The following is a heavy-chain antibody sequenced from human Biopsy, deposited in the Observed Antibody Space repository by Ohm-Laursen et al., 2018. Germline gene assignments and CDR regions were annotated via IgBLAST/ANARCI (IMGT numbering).Heavy chain of an antibody. D-gene: IGHD2-15*01. CDR2: SRDKAKNYTA. CDR1: GFTLSDHY. CDR3: ARMFATPGQGQCGGGTCYPGSDY. V-gene: IGHV3-72*01. Sequence: GSLRLSCTASGFTLSDHYVEWVRQAPGKGLEWVGRSRDKAKNYTAEYAASVKGRFTISRDESETSLYLQMSGLKTEETAVYYCARMFATPGQGQCGGGTCYPGSDYWGQGTLVTVSS. J-gene: IGHJ4*02.